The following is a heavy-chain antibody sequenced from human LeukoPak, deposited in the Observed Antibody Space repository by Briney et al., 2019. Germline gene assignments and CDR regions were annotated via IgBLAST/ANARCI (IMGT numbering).Heavy chain of an antibody. V-gene: IGHV3-11*01. J-gene: IGHJ3*02. CDR1: GFTCSDYY. Sequence: GGSLRLSCAASGFTCSDYYMSWIRQAPGKGLEGVLYISSSGSTIYYADSVKGRFTISRDNAKNSLDLQMNSLRAEATAVYYCARVYYDILTGYMGAGAFDIWGQGTMVTVSS. D-gene: IGHD3-9*01. CDR2: ISSSGSTI. CDR3: ARVYYDILTGYMGAGAFDI.